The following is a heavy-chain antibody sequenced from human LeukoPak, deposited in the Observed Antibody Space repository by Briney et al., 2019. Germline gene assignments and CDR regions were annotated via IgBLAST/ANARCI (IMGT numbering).Heavy chain of an antibody. D-gene: IGHD3-9*01. CDR3: ARDPVLRYFDWPSPFDY. CDR1: GFTFSSYS. CDR2: ISSSSSYI. Sequence: GGSLRLSCAASGFTFSSYSMNWVRQAPGKGLEWVSSISSSSSYIYYADSVKGRFTISRDNSKNTLYLQMNSLRAEDTAVYYCARDPVLRYFDWPSPFDYWGQGTLVTVSS. V-gene: IGHV3-21*01. J-gene: IGHJ4*02.